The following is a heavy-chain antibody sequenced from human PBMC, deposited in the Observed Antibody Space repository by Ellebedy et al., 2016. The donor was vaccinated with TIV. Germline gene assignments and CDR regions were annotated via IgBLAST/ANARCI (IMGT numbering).Heavy chain of an antibody. D-gene: IGHD1-20*01. V-gene: IGHV3-74*01. CDR3: ARGGSITRTHNWFDP. Sequence: HTGGSLRLSCAASGFTFSTYWMHWVRQVPGKGLVWVSRIKSDGSSTSYADSVKGRFTISRDNARNTLYLQMNSLTAEDTAVYYCARGGSITRTHNWFDPWGQGTLVTVSS. J-gene: IGHJ5*02. CDR1: GFTFSTYW. CDR2: IKSDGSST.